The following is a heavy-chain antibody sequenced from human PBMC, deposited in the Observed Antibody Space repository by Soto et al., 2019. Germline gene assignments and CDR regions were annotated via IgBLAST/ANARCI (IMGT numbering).Heavy chain of an antibody. V-gene: IGHV4-59*01. J-gene: IGHJ4*02. D-gene: IGHD1-1*01. CDR2: IYYSGST. CDR1: GGSISNYY. Sequence: SSETLSLTCTVSGGSISNYYWTWIRQPPGKGLEWIGYIYYSGSTNYNPSLKSRVIISVDTSKNQFSLRDEDTAVYYCARDGKGAAYTHGPYYFDYWGQGALVTVSS. CDR3: ARDGKGAAYTHGPYYFDY.